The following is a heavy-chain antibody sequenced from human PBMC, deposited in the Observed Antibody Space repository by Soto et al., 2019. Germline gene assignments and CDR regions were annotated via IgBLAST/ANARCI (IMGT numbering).Heavy chain of an antibody. CDR1: GYTLTAFH. D-gene: IGHD6-6*01. J-gene: IGHJ4*02. CDR3: ARAPYSSSSFFLDY. Sequence: GASVKVSCKASGYTLTAFHMHWVRQAPGLGLEWMGIINPSLGHSNTAQRFQDRVAMTWDTPTSTFYMELSSLRSDDTAVYYCARAPYSSSSFFLDYWGQGTPVTVSS. CDR2: INPSLGHS. V-gene: IGHV1-46*01.